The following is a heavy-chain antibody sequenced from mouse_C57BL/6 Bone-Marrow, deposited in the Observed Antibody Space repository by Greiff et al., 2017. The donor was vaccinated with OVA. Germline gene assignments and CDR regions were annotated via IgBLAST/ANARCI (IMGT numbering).Heavy chain of an antibody. V-gene: IGHV3-8*01. CDR1: GYSITSDY. CDR2: ISYSGST. D-gene: IGHD1-1*01. J-gene: IGHJ1*03. Sequence: EVQLKQSGPGLAKPSQTLSLTCSVTGYSITSDYWNWIRKFPGNKLEYMGYISYSGSTYYNPSLKSRISITRDTSKNQYYLQLNSVTTEDTATYYCARTYYGSIWYFDVWGTGTTVTVSS. CDR3: ARTYYGSIWYFDV.